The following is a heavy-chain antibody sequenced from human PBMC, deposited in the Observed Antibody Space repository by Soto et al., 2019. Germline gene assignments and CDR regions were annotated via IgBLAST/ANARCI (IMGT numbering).Heavy chain of an antibody. V-gene: IGHV4-34*01. CDR3: ARTRNRWFDS. J-gene: IGHJ5*01. CDR2: INPSGRT. D-gene: IGHD1-1*01. CDR1: GDSFRDYY. Sequence: SETLSLICVVSGDSFRDYYWSWIRQSPGVGLEWIGEINPSGRTEYNPSLRGRVTLSVDTSKNQFSLTLSTMTAADTAVYYCARTRNRWFDSWGQGTLVTVSS.